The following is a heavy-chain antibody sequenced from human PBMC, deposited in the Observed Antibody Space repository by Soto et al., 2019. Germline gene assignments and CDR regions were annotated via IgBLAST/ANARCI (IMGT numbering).Heavy chain of an antibody. V-gene: IGHV3-23*01. J-gene: IGHJ4*02. CDR3: ANSPEFDY. CDR1: GFTFSSYS. Sequence: GGSLRLSCAASGFTFSSYSMNWVRQAPGKGLEWVSAISGSGGSTYYADSVKGRFTISRDNSNNTLYLQMNSLRAEDTAVYYCANSPEFDYWGQGTLVTVSS. CDR2: ISGSGGST.